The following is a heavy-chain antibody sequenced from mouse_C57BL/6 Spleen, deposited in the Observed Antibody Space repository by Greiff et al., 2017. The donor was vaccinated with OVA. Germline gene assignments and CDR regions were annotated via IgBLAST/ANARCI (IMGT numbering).Heavy chain of an antibody. V-gene: IGHV1-69*01. D-gene: IGHD1-1*01. CDR1: GYTFTSYW. CDR3: ARDYGSSYEGAMDY. CDR2: IDPSDSYT. J-gene: IGHJ4*01. Sequence: VQLQQPGAELVMPGASVKLSCKASGYTFTSYWMHWVKQRPGQGLEWIGEIDPSDSYTNYNQKFKGKSTLTVDKSSSTAYMQLSSLTSEDSAVYYCARDYGSSYEGAMDYWGQGTSVTVSS.